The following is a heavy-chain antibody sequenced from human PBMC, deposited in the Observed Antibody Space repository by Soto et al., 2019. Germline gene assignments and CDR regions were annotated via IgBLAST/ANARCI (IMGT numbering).Heavy chain of an antibody. Sequence: PSESLSLTCTGSGHSIPRSRYYWGWIRQPPGKGLEWIGSIYDSGSTYYNPSLKSRVSISVDTPKNQFSLKLTSVTAADAAVYYCVRHGGVPGIKEWWFDPWGQGTLVTVSS. CDR1: GHSIPRSRYY. D-gene: IGHD3-10*01. V-gene: IGHV4-39*01. CDR3: VRHGGVPGIKEWWFDP. CDR2: IYDSGST. J-gene: IGHJ5*02.